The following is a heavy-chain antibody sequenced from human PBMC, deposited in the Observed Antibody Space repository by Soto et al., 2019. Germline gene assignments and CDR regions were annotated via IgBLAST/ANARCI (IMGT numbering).Heavy chain of an antibody. D-gene: IGHD3-9*01. J-gene: IGHJ4*02. Sequence: SETLSLTCNVSVGSISRRGYYSSWIRQHPGKGLEGIGYIYYRGSTYYNPSLKSRVTISVDTSKNQFSLKLSSVTAADTAVYYCARYPVRLRYFDWGQGTLVTVSS. CDR3: ARYPVRLRYFD. V-gene: IGHV4-31*03. CDR2: IYYRGST. CDR1: VGSISRRGYY.